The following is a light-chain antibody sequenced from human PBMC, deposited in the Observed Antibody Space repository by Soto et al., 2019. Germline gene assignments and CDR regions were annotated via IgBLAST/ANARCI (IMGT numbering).Light chain of an antibody. CDR3: QQYNNWPRT. J-gene: IGKJ1*01. CDR1: QSVSSN. V-gene: IGKV3D-15*01. Sequence: IVLTQSPGTLSLSPGERGALSCRASQSVSSNYVAWYQQKPGQAPRLLISGASNRATGTPDRFRGSGSGTEFTLTISSLQSEDSAVYYCQQYNNWPRTFGQGTKVDIK. CDR2: GAS.